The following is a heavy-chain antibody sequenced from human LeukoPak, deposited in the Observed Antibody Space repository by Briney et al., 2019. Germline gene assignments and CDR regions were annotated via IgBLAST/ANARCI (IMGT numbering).Heavy chain of an antibody. Sequence: SETLSLSCTVSGGSPSSYYWSWIRQPPGKGLEWIAYIHYSGSTNYNPSLKSRVSISVDTSKNQFSLKLSSVTAADTAVYYCARFKSSSGWYDYWGQGTLVTVSS. V-gene: IGHV4-59*01. CDR2: IHYSGST. CDR3: ARFKSSSGWYDY. D-gene: IGHD6-19*01. J-gene: IGHJ4*02. CDR1: GGSPSSYY.